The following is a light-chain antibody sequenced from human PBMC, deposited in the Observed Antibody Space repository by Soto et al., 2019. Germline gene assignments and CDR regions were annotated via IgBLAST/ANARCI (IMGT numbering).Light chain of an antibody. CDR3: QQFNIYPIT. Sequence: AIQVTQSPSSLSASVGDRVTITCRASQDIRGALAWYQQKPGKAPKLLIYDVSTVQSGVPSRFIGRGSGIEFTLTITSLQPEDFATYYCQQFNIYPITFGQGTRLDI. CDR2: DVS. J-gene: IGKJ5*01. CDR1: QDIRGA. V-gene: IGKV1-13*02.